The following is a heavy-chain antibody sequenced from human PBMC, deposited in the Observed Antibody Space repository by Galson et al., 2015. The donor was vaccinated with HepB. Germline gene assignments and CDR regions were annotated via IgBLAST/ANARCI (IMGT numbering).Heavy chain of an antibody. V-gene: IGHV3-21*01. CDR2: ISSSSSYI. CDR3: ARASPMVVIAEIRYLDAFDI. D-gene: IGHD2-21*01. CDR1: GFTFSSYS. Sequence: SLRLSCAASGFTFSSYSMNWVRQAPGKGLEWVSSISSSSSYIYYADSVKGRFTISRDNAKNSLYLQMNSLRAEDTAVYYCARASPMVVIAEIRYLDAFDIWGQGTMVTVSS. J-gene: IGHJ3*02.